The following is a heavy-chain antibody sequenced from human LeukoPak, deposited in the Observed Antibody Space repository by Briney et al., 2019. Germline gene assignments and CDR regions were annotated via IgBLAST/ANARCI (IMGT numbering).Heavy chain of an antibody. D-gene: IGHD3-10*01. CDR2: INHSGST. J-gene: IGHJ5*02. CDR3: ARRPGSGSSLFDP. CDR1: GVSFSGYY. Sequence: PSETLSLTCAVYGVSFSGYYWSWIRQPPGKGLEWIGEINHSGSTNYNPSLKSRVTISVDTSKNQFSLKLSSVTAADTAVYYCARRPGSGSSLFDPWGQGTLVTVSS. V-gene: IGHV4-34*01.